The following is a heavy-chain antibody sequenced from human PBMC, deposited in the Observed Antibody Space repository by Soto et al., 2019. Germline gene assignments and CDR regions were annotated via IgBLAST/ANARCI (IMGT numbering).Heavy chain of an antibody. CDR3: ARGAPYVLRYFDWFSPVDY. CDR2: INAANGDT. D-gene: IGHD3-9*01. V-gene: IGHV1-3*01. Sequence: ASVKVSCKASGYTFTSYGIHWVRQAPGQRLEWMGWINAANGDTKYSPKFQGRVTITRDTSASTAYMELSSLRSEDTAVYYCARGAPYVLRYFDWFSPVDYWGQGTLVTVSS. J-gene: IGHJ4*02. CDR1: GYTFTSYG.